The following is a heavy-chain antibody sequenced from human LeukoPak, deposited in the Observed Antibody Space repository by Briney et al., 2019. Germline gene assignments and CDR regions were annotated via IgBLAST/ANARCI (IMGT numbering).Heavy chain of an antibody. CDR3: AKSPIYGDYRGGFHY. CDR2: IESSGSS. CDR1: GGSISSYY. V-gene: IGHV4-4*07. D-gene: IGHD4-11*01. Sequence: PSETLSLTCTVSGGSISSYYWNWIRQPAGKGLEWIGRIESSGSSNYNPSLKSRVTMSVDTSKNQFSLKLNSVTAADTAVYYCAKSPIYGDYRGGFHYWGQGTLVTVSS. J-gene: IGHJ4*02.